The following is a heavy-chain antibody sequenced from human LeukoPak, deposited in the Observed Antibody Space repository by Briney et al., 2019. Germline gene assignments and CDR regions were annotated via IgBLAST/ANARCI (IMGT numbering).Heavy chain of an antibody. CDR1: GYSISSGYY. CDR3: ARRRGESLPDWFDP. D-gene: IGHD4-17*01. V-gene: IGHV4-38-2*02. CDR2: IYHSGST. J-gene: IGHJ5*02. Sequence: SETLSLTCTVSGYSISSGYYWGWIRQPPGKGLEWIGSIYHSGSTYYNPSLKSRVTISVDTSKNQFSLTLSSVTAADTAVYYCARRRGESLPDWFDPWGQGTLVTASS.